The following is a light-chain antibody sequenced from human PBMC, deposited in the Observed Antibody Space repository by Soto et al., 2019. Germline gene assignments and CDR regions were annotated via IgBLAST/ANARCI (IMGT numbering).Light chain of an antibody. J-gene: IGKJ2*01. V-gene: IGKV3-15*01. CDR3: QQYNNWPEYT. Sequence: ELVVTQSPATLSVSPGEGVTLSCRASQSGGNSLAWYQQKPGQPPRLLIYGASTRVTGIPARVSGSGSGTEFTLTITSLQSEDFAVYYCQQYNNWPEYTFGQGTKLDI. CDR1: QSGGNS. CDR2: GAS.